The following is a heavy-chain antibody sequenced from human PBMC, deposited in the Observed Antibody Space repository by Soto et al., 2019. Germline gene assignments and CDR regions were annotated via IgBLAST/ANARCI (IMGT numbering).Heavy chain of an antibody. Sequence: GGSLRLSCAASGFTFDDYAMHWVRQAPGKGLEWVSGISWNSGSIGYADSVKGRFTISRDNAKNSLYLQMNSLRAEDTALYYCAKVPVDTAMEPWFDPWGQGTLVTVS. D-gene: IGHD5-18*01. CDR3: AKVPVDTAMEPWFDP. V-gene: IGHV3-9*01. CDR1: GFTFDDYA. J-gene: IGHJ5*02. CDR2: ISWNSGSI.